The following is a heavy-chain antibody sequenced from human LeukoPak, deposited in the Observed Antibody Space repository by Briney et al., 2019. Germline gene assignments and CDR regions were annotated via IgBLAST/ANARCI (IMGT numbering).Heavy chain of an antibody. CDR2: IHHSGST. CDR1: GGSFNDYY. V-gene: IGHV4-34*01. Sequence: SETLSLTCAVYGGSFNDYYWSWIRQSPGTGLEWIGEIHHSGSTNYNSSLGSRVTMSIDTSNNQFSLKLTSVTAADTAVYYCASHKYPVQAFDVWGQGTMVTVSS. CDR3: ASHKYPVQAFDV. D-gene: IGHD2/OR15-2a*01. J-gene: IGHJ3*01.